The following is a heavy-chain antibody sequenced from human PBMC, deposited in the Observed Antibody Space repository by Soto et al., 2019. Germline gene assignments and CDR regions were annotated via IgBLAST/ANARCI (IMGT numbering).Heavy chain of an antibody. CDR3: ARGQWFGELCSVFDI. Sequence: SETLSLTCTVSGGSISSSSYYWSWIRQPPGKGLEWIGYIYYSGSTNYNPSLKSRVTISVDTSKNQFSLKLSSVTAADTAGFYFARGQWFGELCSVFDIWGKGTMVPVSS. D-gene: IGHD3-10*01. V-gene: IGHV4-61*01. CDR1: GGSISSSSYY. CDR2: IYYSGST. J-gene: IGHJ3*02.